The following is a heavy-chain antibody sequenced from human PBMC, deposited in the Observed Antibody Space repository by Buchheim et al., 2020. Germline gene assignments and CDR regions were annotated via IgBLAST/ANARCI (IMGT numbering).Heavy chain of an antibody. CDR3: ARDLITIFGVARGYYGMDV. Sequence: QVQLVESGGGLVKPGGSLRLSCAASGFTFSDYYMSWIRQAPGKGLEWVSYISSSSSYTNYADSVKGRFTISRDNAKNSLDLQMNSLRAEDTAVYYCARDLITIFGVARGYYGMDVWGQGTT. J-gene: IGHJ6*02. V-gene: IGHV3-11*06. D-gene: IGHD3-3*01. CDR2: ISSSSSYT. CDR1: GFTFSDYY.